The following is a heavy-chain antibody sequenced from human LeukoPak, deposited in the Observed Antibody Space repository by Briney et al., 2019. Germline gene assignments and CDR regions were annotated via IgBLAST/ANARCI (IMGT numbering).Heavy chain of an antibody. CDR2: IYHDGRT. J-gene: IGHJ5*02. D-gene: IGHD6-13*01. V-gene: IGHV4-38-2*02. Sequence: PSETLSLTCTVSGYSISSGYCWGWIRQPPGKGLEWIGTIYHDGRTYFNPSLKSRVTISLDTSKNQFSLKLSSVTAADTAVYHCARRLSSSWPNWFDPWGQGTLVTVSS. CDR1: GYSISSGYC. CDR3: ARRLSSSWPNWFDP.